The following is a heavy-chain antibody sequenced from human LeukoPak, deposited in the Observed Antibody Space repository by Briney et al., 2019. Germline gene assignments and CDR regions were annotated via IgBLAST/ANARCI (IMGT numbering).Heavy chain of an antibody. Sequence: ASLKVSCKASGYTFTGYYMHWVRQAPGQGLEWMGWINPNSGGTNYAQKFQGRVTMTRDTSISTAYMELSRLRSDDTAVYYCARGVVVAAKFDYWGQGTLVTVSS. V-gene: IGHV1-2*02. J-gene: IGHJ4*02. D-gene: IGHD2-15*01. CDR2: INPNSGGT. CDR3: ARGVVVAAKFDY. CDR1: GYTFTGYY.